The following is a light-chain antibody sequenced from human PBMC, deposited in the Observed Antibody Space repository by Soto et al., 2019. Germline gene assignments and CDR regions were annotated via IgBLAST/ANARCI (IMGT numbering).Light chain of an antibody. CDR3: QQANSFPLT. V-gene: IGKV3-20*01. CDR2: GAS. Sequence: IVLTQSPGTLSSSPVERATLSCRASQSVSTNNLAWYQQRPGQAPRLLIYGASRRATGIPDRFSGSGSGTDFTLTISSLQPEDFATYYCQQANSFPLTFGGGTKVDIK. J-gene: IGKJ4*01. CDR1: QSVSTNN.